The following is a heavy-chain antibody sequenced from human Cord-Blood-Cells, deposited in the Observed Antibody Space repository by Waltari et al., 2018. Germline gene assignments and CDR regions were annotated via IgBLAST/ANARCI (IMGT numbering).Heavy chain of an antibody. D-gene: IGHD2-15*01. V-gene: IGHV3-9*01. CDR3: AKAGGGYCSGGSCYEAYYYYYYGMDV. Sequence: GGGLVQPGRSLRLSCAASGFTFDDYAMHWVRQAPGKGLEWVSGISWNSGSIGYADSVKGRFTISRDNAKNSLYLQMNSLRAEDKALYYCAKAGGGYCSGGSCYEAYYYYYYGMDVWGQGTTVTVSS. CDR2: ISWNSGSI. CDR1: GFTFDDYA. J-gene: IGHJ6*02.